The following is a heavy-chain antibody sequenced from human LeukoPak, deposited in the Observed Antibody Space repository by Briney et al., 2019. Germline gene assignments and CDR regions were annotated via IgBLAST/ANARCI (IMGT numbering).Heavy chain of an antibody. D-gene: IGHD2-15*01. CDR1: GGSLSSYY. Sequence: SETLSLTCTVSGGSLSSYYWSWIRRPPGKGLEWIGYIYYSGSTNYNPSLKSRVTISVDTSKNQFSLNLSSVTAADTAVFYCARGPLKGYCSGGSCSRTYYFDYWGQGTLVTVSS. J-gene: IGHJ4*02. CDR2: IYYSGST. V-gene: IGHV4-59*01. CDR3: ARGPLKGYCSGGSCSRTYYFDY.